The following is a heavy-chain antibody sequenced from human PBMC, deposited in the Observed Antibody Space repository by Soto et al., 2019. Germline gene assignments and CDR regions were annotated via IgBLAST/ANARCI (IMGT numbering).Heavy chain of an antibody. D-gene: IGHD2-2*01. CDR2: VYWDGEK. J-gene: IGHJ4*02. Sequence: QITLKESGPTLVKPTQTLTLTCTFSGFSLSTSGVGVGWVRQPPGKALEWLALVYWDGEKRYSPSLKSRLTITXATXKXPVVLTMTNVDPVDTATYYCAHRPNCWSTSCFYFDYWGQGILVTVSS. CDR3: AHRPNCWSTSCFYFDY. V-gene: IGHV2-5*02. CDR1: GFSLSTSGVG.